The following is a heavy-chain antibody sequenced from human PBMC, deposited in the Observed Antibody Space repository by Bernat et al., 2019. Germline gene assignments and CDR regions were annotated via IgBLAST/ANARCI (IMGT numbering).Heavy chain of an antibody. V-gene: IGHV3-33*08. D-gene: IGHD3-22*01. CDR1: GFTVSSNY. CDR3: ARDRFYDSSGYHDY. Sequence: VQLVESGGGLVQPGGSLRLSCAASGFTVSSNYMSWVRQAPGKGLEWVAVIWYDGSNKYYADSVKGRFTISRDNSKNTLYLQMNSLRAEDTAVYYCARDRFYDSSGYHDYWDQGTLVTVSS. CDR2: IWYDGSNK. J-gene: IGHJ4*02.